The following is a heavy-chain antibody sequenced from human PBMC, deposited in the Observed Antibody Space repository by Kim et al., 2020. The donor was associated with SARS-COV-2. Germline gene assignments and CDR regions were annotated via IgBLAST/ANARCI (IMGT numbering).Heavy chain of an antibody. V-gene: IGHV3-20*04. CDR3: AKSDAEAVTWYDGDV. CDR2: IHAKTNTV. D-gene: IGHD1-1*01. J-gene: IGHJ6*02. Sequence: GGSLRLSCATSGFTFETHGMSWVRQAPGKGLKWVSGIHAKTNTVGYADSVKGRFTISRDNAKKSVYLQMNSLTVEDTALYYCAKSDAEAVTWYDGDVWG. CDR1: GFTFETHG.